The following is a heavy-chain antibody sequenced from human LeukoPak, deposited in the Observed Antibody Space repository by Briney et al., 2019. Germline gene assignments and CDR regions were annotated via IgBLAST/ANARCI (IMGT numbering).Heavy chain of an antibody. CDR1: GFTLSNYW. CDR3: ARVIGWDEPFDI. J-gene: IGHJ3*02. D-gene: IGHD1-26*01. CDR2: INTDGSST. V-gene: IGHV3-74*01. Sequence: GGSLRLSCSASGFTLSNYWMHWVRQAPGKGLVWVSRINTDGSSTNYADSVKGRFTVSRDNAKNTLYLQMNSLGAEDTAVYYCARVIGWDEPFDIWGQGTMVTVSS.